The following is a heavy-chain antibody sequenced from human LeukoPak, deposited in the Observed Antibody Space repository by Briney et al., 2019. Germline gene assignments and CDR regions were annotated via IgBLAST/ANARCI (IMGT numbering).Heavy chain of an antibody. J-gene: IGHJ3*02. Sequence: SETLSLTCAVYGGSLSGYYWSWIRQPPGKGLEWIGEINHSGSTNYNPSLKSRVTISVDASKNQFSLKLSSVTAADTAVYYCARWDVGATDAFDIWGQGTMVTVSS. D-gene: IGHD1-26*01. CDR1: GGSLSGYY. V-gene: IGHV4-34*01. CDR2: INHSGST. CDR3: ARWDVGATDAFDI.